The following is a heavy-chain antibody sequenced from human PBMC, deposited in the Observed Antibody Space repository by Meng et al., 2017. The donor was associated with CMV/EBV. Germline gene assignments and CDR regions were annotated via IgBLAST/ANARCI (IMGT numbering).Heavy chain of an antibody. CDR1: GFTFSSYS. J-gene: IGHJ6*02. D-gene: IGHD4-11*01. Sequence: GGSLRLSCAASGFTFSSYSMNWVRQAPGRGLEWVSSISSSSSYIYYADSVKGRFTISRDNAKNSLYLQMNSLRAEDTAVYYCAVTTYYYYGMDVWGQGTTVTVSS. CDR3: AVTTYYYYGMDV. CDR2: ISSSSSYI. V-gene: IGHV3-21*01.